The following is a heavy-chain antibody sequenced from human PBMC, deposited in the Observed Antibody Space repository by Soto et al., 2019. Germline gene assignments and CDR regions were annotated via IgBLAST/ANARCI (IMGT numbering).Heavy chain of an antibody. Sequence: GGSLRLSCAASGFSFSIYIMNWFRQAPGKGLEWVSYISSSSSTIYYADSVKGRFTISRDNAKNSLYLQMNSLRDEDTAVYYCATAGDYFDYWGQGTLVTVSS. J-gene: IGHJ4*02. CDR1: GFSFSIYI. V-gene: IGHV3-48*02. CDR2: ISSSSSTI. CDR3: ATAGDYFDY. D-gene: IGHD4-17*01.